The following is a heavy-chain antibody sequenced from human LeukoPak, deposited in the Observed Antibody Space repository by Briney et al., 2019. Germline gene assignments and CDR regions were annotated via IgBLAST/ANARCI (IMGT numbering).Heavy chain of an antibody. CDR3: ARHADYHILTGFDY. Sequence: GESLQISCKGSGYNFTNYWISWVRQMPGKGLEWMVRIDPSNSYTNYSPPFQGHVTISADRSISTAYLQWNSLKASDTAMYYCARHADYHILTGFDYWGQGTLVTVS. CDR2: IDPSNSYT. CDR1: GYNFTNYW. J-gene: IGHJ4*02. V-gene: IGHV5-10-1*01. D-gene: IGHD3-9*01.